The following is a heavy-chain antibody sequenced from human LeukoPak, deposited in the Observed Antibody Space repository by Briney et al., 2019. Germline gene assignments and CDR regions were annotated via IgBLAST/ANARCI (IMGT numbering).Heavy chain of an antibody. Sequence: ASVKVSCKASGYTFTGYYMHWVRQAPGQGLEWMGWINPNGGGTNYAQKFQGRVTMTRDTSISTAYMELSRLRSDDTAVYYCARAAYCSSTSCHHDIDYWGQGTLVTVSS. J-gene: IGHJ4*02. V-gene: IGHV1-2*02. D-gene: IGHD2-2*01. CDR3: ARAAYCSSTSCHHDIDY. CDR1: GYTFTGYY. CDR2: INPNGGGT.